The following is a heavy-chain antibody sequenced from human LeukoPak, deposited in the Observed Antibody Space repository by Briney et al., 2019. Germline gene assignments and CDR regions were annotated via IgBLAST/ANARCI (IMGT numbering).Heavy chain of an antibody. J-gene: IGHJ4*02. D-gene: IGHD2-15*01. V-gene: IGHV4-59*12. Sequence: NPSETLSLTCTVSGGSISSYYWSWIRQPPGKGLEWIGEIYHSGSTNYNPSLKSRVTISVDKSKNQFSLKLSSVTAADTAVYYCARLVGRLNYWGQGTLVTVSS. CDR2: IYHSGST. CDR3: ARLVGRLNY. CDR1: GGSISSYY.